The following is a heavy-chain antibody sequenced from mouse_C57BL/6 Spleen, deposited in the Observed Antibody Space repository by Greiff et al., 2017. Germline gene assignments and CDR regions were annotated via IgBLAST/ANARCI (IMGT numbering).Heavy chain of an antibody. CDR2: ISSGGDYI. V-gene: IGHV5-9-1*02. CDR1: GFTFSSYA. J-gene: IGHJ1*03. Sequence: EVKLVESGEGLVKPGGSLKLSCAASGFTFSSYAMSWVRQTPEKRLEWVAYISSGGDYIYYADTVKGRFTISRDNARNTLYLQMSSLKSEDTAMYYCTREALLRSYWYFDVWGTGTTVTVAS. CDR3: TREALLRSYWYFDV. D-gene: IGHD1-1*01.